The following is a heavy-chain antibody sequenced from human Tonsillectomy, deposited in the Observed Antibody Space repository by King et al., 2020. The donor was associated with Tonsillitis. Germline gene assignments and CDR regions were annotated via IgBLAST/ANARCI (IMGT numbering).Heavy chain of an antibody. J-gene: IGHJ4*02. CDR2: ISYDGSNK. D-gene: IGHD6-19*01. V-gene: IGHV3-30*04. CDR3: ARGERIAVAGTRGGENDDY. CDR1: GFTFSSYA. Sequence: VQLVESGGGVVQPGRSLRLSCAASGFTFSSYAMHWVRQAPGKGLEWVAVISYDGSNKYYADSVKGRFTISRDNSKNTLYLQMNSLRAEDTAGYYCARGERIAVAGTRGGENDDYWGQGTLVTVSS.